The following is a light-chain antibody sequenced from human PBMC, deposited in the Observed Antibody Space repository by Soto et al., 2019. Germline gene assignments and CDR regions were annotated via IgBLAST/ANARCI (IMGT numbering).Light chain of an antibody. Sequence: TVMTQSPDSLVVSLGETATINCRSSKNLLYSSNNHNYVAWYQQKAGQPPKLLIYWASTRESGVPQRFSGSGSGTDFTLTISDLQAEDVAIYFCHQYATTPPAFGQGT. CDR2: WAS. CDR1: KNLLYSSNNHNY. J-gene: IGKJ1*01. V-gene: IGKV4-1*01. CDR3: HQYATTPPA.